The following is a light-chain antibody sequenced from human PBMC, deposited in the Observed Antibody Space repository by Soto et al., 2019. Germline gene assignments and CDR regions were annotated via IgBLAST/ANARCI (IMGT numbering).Light chain of an antibody. CDR2: DAI. CDR1: QSVSSSY. Sequence: EIVLTQSPGTLSLSPGERATLSCRASQSVSSSYLAWYQQKPGQAPRLLIYDAINRATGIPARFSGSGSGTDFTLTISSLEPEDFGIYYCQQRSKWVTFGRGTKVDNK. V-gene: IGKV3D-20*02. CDR3: QQRSKWVT. J-gene: IGKJ4*01.